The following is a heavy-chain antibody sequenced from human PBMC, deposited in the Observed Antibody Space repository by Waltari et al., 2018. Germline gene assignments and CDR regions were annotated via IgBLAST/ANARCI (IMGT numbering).Heavy chain of an antibody. CDR2: IIPIFGTA. CDR1: GGTFSSYA. V-gene: IGHV1-69*12. Sequence: QVQLVQSGAEVKKPGSSVKVSCKASGGTFSSYAISWVRQAPGQGLEWMGGIIPIFGTANYAQKFKGRVTITADESTSTAHMELSSLRSEDTAVYYCARPVLCGGDCYGAFDIWGQGTMVTVSS. CDR3: ARPVLCGGDCYGAFDI. J-gene: IGHJ3*02. D-gene: IGHD2-21*02.